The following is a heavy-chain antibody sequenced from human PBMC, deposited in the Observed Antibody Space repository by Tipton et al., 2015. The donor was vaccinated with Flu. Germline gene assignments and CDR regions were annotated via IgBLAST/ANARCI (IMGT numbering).Heavy chain of an antibody. Sequence: SLRLSCAASGFTFSSYWMNWVRQAPGKGLEWGSAISGSGYIYYADFMKGRFTISRDNFKNMVYLQMNSLRAEDTAVYYCARQLGGGDCYWGQGTLVTVSS. V-gene: IGHV3-23*01. D-gene: IGHD2-21*01. J-gene: IGHJ4*02. CDR1: GFTFSSYW. CDR3: ARQLGGGDCY. CDR2: ISGSGYI.